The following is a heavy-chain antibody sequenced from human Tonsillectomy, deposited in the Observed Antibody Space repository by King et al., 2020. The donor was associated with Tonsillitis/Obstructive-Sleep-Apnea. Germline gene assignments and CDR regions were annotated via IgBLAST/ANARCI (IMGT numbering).Heavy chain of an antibody. J-gene: IGHJ3*02. CDR1: GGSIMGYY. Sequence: VQLQESGPGLVKPSETLSLTCTVAGGSIMGYYWSWIRQPPGKGLEWIWYIYHSGSTNYNPSLKSRVTISVDTSKNQVSLKLSSVTAADTAVYYCARELGGGAFDIWGQGTMVTVSS. V-gene: IGHV4-59*01. D-gene: IGHD3-16*01. CDR2: IYHSGST. CDR3: ARELGGGAFDI.